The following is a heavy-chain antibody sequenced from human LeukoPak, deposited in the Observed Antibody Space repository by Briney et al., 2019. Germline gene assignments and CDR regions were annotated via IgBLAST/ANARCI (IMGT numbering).Heavy chain of an antibody. Sequence: GGSLRLSCAASGFTFSSYDMHWVRQATGKGLEWVSAIGTAGDTCYPASVKGRFTISRENAKNSLYLQMNSLRAGDTAVYYCAREIPNAFDIWGQGTMVTVSS. J-gene: IGHJ3*02. CDR3: AREIPNAFDI. CDR1: GFTFSSYD. CDR2: IGTAGDT. V-gene: IGHV3-13*01.